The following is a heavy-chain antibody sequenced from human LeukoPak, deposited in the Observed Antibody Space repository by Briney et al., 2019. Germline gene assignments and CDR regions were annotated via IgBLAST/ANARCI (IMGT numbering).Heavy chain of an antibody. J-gene: IGHJ5*02. V-gene: IGHV1-46*01. Sequence: ASVKVSCKASGYTFTSYYMHWVRQAPGQGLEWMGIINPSGGSTSYAQKLQGRVTMTTDTSTSTAYMELRSLRSDDTAVYYCARVVRSNYYDSSGYYHNWFDPWGQGTLVTVSS. D-gene: IGHD3-22*01. CDR3: ARVVRSNYYDSSGYYHNWFDP. CDR2: INPSGGST. CDR1: GYTFTSYY.